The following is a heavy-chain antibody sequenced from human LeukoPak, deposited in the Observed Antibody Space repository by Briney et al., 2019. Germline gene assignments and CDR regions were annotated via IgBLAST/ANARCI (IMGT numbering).Heavy chain of an antibody. CDR3: ARGPHSRSWPDIPRDY. Sequence: ASVKVCCKASGYTFTNYYIHWVRQAPGQGLGWMGIMNPSDSNTRYAQSFQGRVTMTRDTSTSTVYMELSSLRSEDTAVYYCARGPHSRSWPDIPRDYWGQGTLVTVSS. D-gene: IGHD1-26*01. CDR1: GYTFTNYY. J-gene: IGHJ4*02. V-gene: IGHV1-46*01. CDR2: MNPSDSNT.